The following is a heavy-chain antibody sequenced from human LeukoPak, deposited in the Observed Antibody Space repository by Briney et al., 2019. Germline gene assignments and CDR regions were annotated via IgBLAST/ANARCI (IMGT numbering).Heavy chain of an antibody. V-gene: IGHV1-69*05. CDR3: ASVRYCSSTSCYIRDYYYMDV. J-gene: IGHJ6*03. Sequence: SVKVSCEASGGTFSSYAISWVRQAPGQGLEWMGGIIPIFGTANYAQKFQGRVTITTDESTSTAYMELSSLRSEDTAVYYCASVRYCSSTSCYIRDYYYMDVWGKGTTVTVSS. CDR1: GGTFSSYA. D-gene: IGHD2-2*02. CDR2: IIPIFGTA.